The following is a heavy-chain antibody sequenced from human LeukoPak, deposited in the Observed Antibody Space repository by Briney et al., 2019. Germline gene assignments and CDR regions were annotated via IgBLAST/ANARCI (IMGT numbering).Heavy chain of an antibody. CDR2: ISWNGGSI. V-gene: IGHV3-9*01. CDR3: AKSGSGDLGFDY. J-gene: IGHJ4*02. Sequence: PGGSLRLSCVASGFTFSGYWMHWVRQAPGKGLEWVSGISWNGGSIGYADSVKGRFTISRDNAKKSLYLQMNSLRGEDTALYYCAKSGSGDLGFDYWGQGTLVTVSS. D-gene: IGHD1-14*01. CDR1: GFTFSGYW.